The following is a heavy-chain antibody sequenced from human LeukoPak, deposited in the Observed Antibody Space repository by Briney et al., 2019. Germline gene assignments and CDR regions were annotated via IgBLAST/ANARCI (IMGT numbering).Heavy chain of an antibody. J-gene: IGHJ4*02. Sequence: NPSETLSLTCAVYGGSFSGYYWSWIRQPPGKGLEWIGEINHSGSTNYNPSLKSRVTISVDTSKNQLSLKLSSVTAADTAVYYCARGPPLWFGEFYFDYWGQGTLVTVSS. CDR2: INHSGST. CDR1: GGSFSGYY. D-gene: IGHD3-10*01. V-gene: IGHV4-34*01. CDR3: ARGPPLWFGEFYFDY.